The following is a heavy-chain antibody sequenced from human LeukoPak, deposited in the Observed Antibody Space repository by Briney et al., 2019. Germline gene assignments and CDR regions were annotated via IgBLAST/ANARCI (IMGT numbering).Heavy chain of an antibody. D-gene: IGHD3-10*01. Sequence: GGSLRLSCAASGFTFSSYGMHWVRQAPGKGLEWVAVISYDGSNKYYADSVKGRFTISRDNSKNTLYLQMNSLRAEDTAVYYCARDFGLLNYLNYFDYWGQGTLVTVSS. J-gene: IGHJ4*02. CDR3: ARDFGLLNYLNYFDY. CDR2: ISYDGSNK. V-gene: IGHV3-30*03. CDR1: GFTFSSYG.